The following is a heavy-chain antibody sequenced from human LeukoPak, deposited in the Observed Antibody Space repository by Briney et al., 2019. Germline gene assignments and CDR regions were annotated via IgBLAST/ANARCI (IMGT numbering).Heavy chain of an antibody. CDR2: ISSSSSTI. CDR3: AKADYYDSSGYYVVGAFDI. J-gene: IGHJ3*02. D-gene: IGHD3-22*01. V-gene: IGHV3-48*01. Sequence: GGSLRLSCAASGFTFSSYSMNWVRQAPGKGLEWVSYISSSSSTIYYTDSVKGRFTISRDNSKNTLYLQMNSPRAEDTALYYCAKADYYDSSGYYVVGAFDIWGQGTMVTVSS. CDR1: GFTFSSYS.